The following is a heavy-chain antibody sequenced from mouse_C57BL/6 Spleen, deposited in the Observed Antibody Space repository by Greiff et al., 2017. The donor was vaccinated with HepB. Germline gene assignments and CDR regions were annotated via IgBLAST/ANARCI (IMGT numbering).Heavy chain of an antibody. J-gene: IGHJ1*03. CDR3: ARDVTWYFDV. D-gene: IGHD2-1*01. Sequence: EVNLVESGGGLVKPGGSLKLSCAASGFTFSDYGMHWVRQAPEKGLEWVAYISSGSSTIYYADTVKGRFTISRDNAKNTLFLQMTSLRSEDTAMYYCARDVTWYFDVWGTGTTVTVSS. V-gene: IGHV5-17*01. CDR1: GFTFSDYG. CDR2: ISSGSSTI.